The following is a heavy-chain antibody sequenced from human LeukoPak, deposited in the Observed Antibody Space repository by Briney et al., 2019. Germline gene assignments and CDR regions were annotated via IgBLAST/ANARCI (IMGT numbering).Heavy chain of an antibody. J-gene: IGHJ4*02. CDR3: AREPPGY. CDR1: GGSVTSGNYY. V-gene: IGHV4-61*02. Sequence: SETLSLTCTVSGGSVTSGNYYWHWLRQPAGKGLEWIGRIYTNGGASYNPSLKSRVTISIDASKNQFSLKLSSVTAADTAVYYCAREPPGYWGQGILVPVSS. CDR2: IYTNGGA.